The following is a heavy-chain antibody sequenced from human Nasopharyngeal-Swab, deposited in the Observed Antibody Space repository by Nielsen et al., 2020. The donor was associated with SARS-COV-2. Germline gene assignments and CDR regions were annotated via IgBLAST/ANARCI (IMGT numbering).Heavy chain of an antibody. CDR1: GFTFSSYS. Sequence: GESLKISCAASGFTFSSYSMNWVRQAPGKGLDWVSSISSSSRYIYYADPVKGRFTISRDNSKNTLYLQMNSLRAEDTAVYYCARVVSYYYGMDVWGQGTTVTVSS. J-gene: IGHJ6*02. D-gene: IGHD3-22*01. V-gene: IGHV3-21*01. CDR2: ISSSSRYI. CDR3: ARVVSYYYGMDV.